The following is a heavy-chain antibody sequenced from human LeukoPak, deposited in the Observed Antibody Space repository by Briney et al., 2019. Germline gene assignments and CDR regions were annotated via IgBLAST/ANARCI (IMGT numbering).Heavy chain of an antibody. V-gene: IGHV3-53*01. CDR1: GFTVSSNY. D-gene: IGHD3-9*01. J-gene: IGHJ4*02. CDR3: AKDRDILTGYNY. Sequence: PGGSLRLSCAASGFTVSSNYMSWVRQAPGKGLEWVSVIYSGGNTYYADSVKGRFTISRDNSKNTLYLQMNSLRAEDTAVYYCAKDRDILTGYNYWGQGTLVTVSS. CDR2: IYSGGNT.